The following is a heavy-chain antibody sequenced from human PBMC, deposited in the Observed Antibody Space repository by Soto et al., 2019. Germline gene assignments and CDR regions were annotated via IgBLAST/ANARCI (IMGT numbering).Heavy chain of an antibody. CDR1: GFTFDIYG. J-gene: IGHJ4*02. V-gene: IGHV3-30*18. CDR3: AKDQASGQGSFDS. Sequence: GGSLRVSCAASGFTFDIYGMHWVRQAPDKGLEWVALISYDESNQYYADSVKGRFTIYRENSKNTRVLQMNSLRAVDTAVYYCAKDQASGQGSFDSWRQGTLVTVSS. CDR2: ISYDESNQ.